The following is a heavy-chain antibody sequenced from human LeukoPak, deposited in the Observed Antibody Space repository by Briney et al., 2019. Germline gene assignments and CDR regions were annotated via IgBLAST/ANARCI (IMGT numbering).Heavy chain of an antibody. CDR1: GYSFIDYY. J-gene: IGHJ4*02. Sequence: ASAKVSCKASGYSFIDYYIHWVRQAPGQGREWMGWVNPHSGGTKFAQKFQGRVTMTRDTSINTAYMEVSSLRSDDTAVYYCARDIGDYYGSGSYWLLWGQGTLVTVAS. CDR3: ARDIGDYYGSGSYWLL. V-gene: IGHV1-2*02. D-gene: IGHD3-10*01. CDR2: VNPHSGGT.